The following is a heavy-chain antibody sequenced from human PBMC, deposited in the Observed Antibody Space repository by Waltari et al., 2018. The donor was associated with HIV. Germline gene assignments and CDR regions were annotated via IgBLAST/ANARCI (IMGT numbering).Heavy chain of an antibody. CDR2: IYYSGST. V-gene: IGHV4-59*01. CDR3: ARFNRQQLVQDAFDI. CDR1: GGSISSYY. D-gene: IGHD6-13*01. J-gene: IGHJ3*02. Sequence: QVQLQESGPGLVKPSETLSLTCTVSGGSISSYYWSWIRQPPGKGLEWIGYIYYSGSTNYNPSLKSRVTISVDTSKNQFSLKLTSVAAADTAVYYCARFNRQQLVQDAFDIWGQGTMVTVSS.